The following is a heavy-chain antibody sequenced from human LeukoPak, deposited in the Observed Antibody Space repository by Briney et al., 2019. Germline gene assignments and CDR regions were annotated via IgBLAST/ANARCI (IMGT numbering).Heavy chain of an antibody. CDR2: IIPIFGTA. D-gene: IGHD6-13*01. J-gene: IGHJ6*03. Sequence: ASVKVSCKASGGTFSSYAISWVRQAPGQGHEWMGGIIPIFGTANYAQKFQGRVTITADKSTSTAYMELRSLRSEDTAVYYCASGCSGSSCPTPFKYYYMDVWGKGTTVTVSS. CDR3: ASGCSGSSCPTPFKYYYMDV. CDR1: GGTFSSYA. V-gene: IGHV1-69*06.